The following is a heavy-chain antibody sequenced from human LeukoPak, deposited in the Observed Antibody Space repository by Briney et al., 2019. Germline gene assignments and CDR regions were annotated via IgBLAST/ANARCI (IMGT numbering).Heavy chain of an antibody. Sequence: PGGSLRLPCAASGFTFSSYAMSWVRQAPGKGLEWVSVISGSGGSTYYADSVKGRFTISRDNSKNTLYLQMNSLRAEDTAVYYCAKDRHQIAAAGPIKLFDYWGQGTLVTVSS. J-gene: IGHJ4*02. CDR1: GFTFSSYA. D-gene: IGHD6-13*01. CDR2: ISGSGGST. CDR3: AKDRHQIAAAGPIKLFDY. V-gene: IGHV3-23*01.